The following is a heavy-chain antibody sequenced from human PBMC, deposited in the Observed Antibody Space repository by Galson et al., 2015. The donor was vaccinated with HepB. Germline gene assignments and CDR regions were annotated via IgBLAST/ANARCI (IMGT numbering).Heavy chain of an antibody. D-gene: IGHD5-12*01. Sequence: SVKVSCKVSGYTITEVSMHWVRQAPGKGLEWVGGYDPEDGETVYAQKFQGRVTMTEDTSTDTAYMELSSLTPEDTAMYYCATPLHFDSGFEYYFDYWGQGTLVTVSS. V-gene: IGHV1-24*01. CDR3: ATPLHFDSGFEYYFDY. CDR2: YDPEDGET. J-gene: IGHJ4*02. CDR1: GYTITEVS.